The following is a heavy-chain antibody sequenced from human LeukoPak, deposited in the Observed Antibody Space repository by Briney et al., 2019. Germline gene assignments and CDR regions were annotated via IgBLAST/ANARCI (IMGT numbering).Heavy chain of an antibody. Sequence: PSETLSLTCTVSGDSVSSNNHYWGWIRQPPGKGLEWIGSIYYSGSTYYNPSLESRVTISIDTSKNQFSLKLSSVTAADTAVYYCARDRSPYYYDSSGYLGQFDSWGQGTLVIVSS. V-gene: IGHV4-39*07. D-gene: IGHD3-22*01. J-gene: IGHJ4*02. CDR1: GDSVSSNNHY. CDR2: IYYSGST. CDR3: ARDRSPYYYDSSGYLGQFDS.